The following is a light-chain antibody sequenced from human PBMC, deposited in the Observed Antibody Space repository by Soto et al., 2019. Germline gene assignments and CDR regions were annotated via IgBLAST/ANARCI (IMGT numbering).Light chain of an antibody. V-gene: IGLV2-14*01. CDR1: TSDIGGYNY. J-gene: IGLJ2*01. Sequence: QSALTQPASVSGSPGQSITISCTGTTSDIGGYNYISWYQQLPGKAPKFIIYDVRNRPSGVSNRVYGPRSGNPGSLTISGLQAEDEAHYYCSSYTRSSTVIFGGGTKLTVL. CDR3: SSYTRSSTVI. CDR2: DVR.